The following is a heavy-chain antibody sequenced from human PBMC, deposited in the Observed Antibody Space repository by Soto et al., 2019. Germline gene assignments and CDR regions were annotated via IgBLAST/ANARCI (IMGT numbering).Heavy chain of an antibody. D-gene: IGHD2-15*01. Sequence: QVQLVQSGAEVKKPGASVKVSCKASGYTFTSYDINWVRQATGQGLEWMGWMNPNSGNTGYAQKFQGRVPMTRNTSISTAYMELSSLRSEDTAVYYCARVRGCSGGSCYSLVVAYWGQGTLVTVSS. CDR3: ARVRGCSGGSCYSLVVAY. CDR1: GYTFTSYD. V-gene: IGHV1-8*01. CDR2: MNPNSGNT. J-gene: IGHJ4*02.